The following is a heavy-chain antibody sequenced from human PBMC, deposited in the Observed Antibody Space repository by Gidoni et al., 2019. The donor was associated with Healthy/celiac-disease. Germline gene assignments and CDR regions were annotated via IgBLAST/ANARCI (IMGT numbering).Heavy chain of an antibody. CDR2: INHSGST. CDR3: ARGRRPTD. V-gene: IGHV4-34*01. J-gene: IGHJ3*01. Sequence: QVQLQQWGAGLLKPSETLSLTCAVYGGSFSGYYWSWIRQPPGKGLEWIGEINHSGSTNYNPSLKSRVTISVDTPKNQFSLKLSSVTAADTAVYYCARGRRPTDWGQGTMVTVSS. D-gene: IGHD6-6*01. CDR1: GGSFSGYY.